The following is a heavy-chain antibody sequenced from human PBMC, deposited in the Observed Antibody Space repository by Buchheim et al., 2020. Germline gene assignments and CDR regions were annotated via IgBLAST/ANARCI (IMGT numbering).Heavy chain of an antibody. V-gene: IGHV3-23*01. CDR3: ATTIRSYSSGCGS. CDR2: ISGSGDRT. J-gene: IGHJ5*02. D-gene: IGHD2-15*01. Sequence: EVQLLESGGGLVQPGGSLRLSCSASGFTFSSYAMAWVRQAPGKGLEWVSSISGSGDRTYYAESVKGRFTISRDSSENTLYLQMNSLRVDDTAVYYCATTIRSYSSGCGSWGQGTL. CDR1: GFTFSSYA.